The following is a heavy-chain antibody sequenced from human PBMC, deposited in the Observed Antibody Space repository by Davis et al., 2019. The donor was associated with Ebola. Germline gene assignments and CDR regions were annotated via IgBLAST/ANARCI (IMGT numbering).Heavy chain of an antibody. V-gene: IGHV3-73*01. Sequence: GESLKISCAASGFTFSSYGMHWVRQAPGKGLEWVGRIRSKANSYATAYVASVKGRFTISRDDSKNTAYLQMNSLETEDTAVYYCTNSNGGIADYWGQGTLVTVSS. D-gene: IGHD2-8*01. CDR2: IRSKANSYAT. J-gene: IGHJ4*02. CDR1: GFTFSSYG. CDR3: TNSNGGIADY.